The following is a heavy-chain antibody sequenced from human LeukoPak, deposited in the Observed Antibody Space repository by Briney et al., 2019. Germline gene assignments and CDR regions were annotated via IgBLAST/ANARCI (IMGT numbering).Heavy chain of an antibody. CDR3: ATQRITMVRGVKRWFDP. CDR2: FDPEDGET. J-gene: IGHJ5*02. Sequence: ASVKVSCKVSGYTLTELSMHWVRQAPGKGLEWMGGFDPEDGETIYAQKFQGRVTMTEDTSTDTAYMELSSLRSEDTAVYYCATQRITMVRGVKRWFDPWGQGTLVTVSS. D-gene: IGHD3-10*01. V-gene: IGHV1-24*01. CDR1: GYTLTELS.